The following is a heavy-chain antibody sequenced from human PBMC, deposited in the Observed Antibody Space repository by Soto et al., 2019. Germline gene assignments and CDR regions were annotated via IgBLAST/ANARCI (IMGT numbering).Heavy chain of an antibody. V-gene: IGHV1-69*01. Sequence: QVQLVQSGAEVKKPGSSVKVSCKASGGSFSSYAISWVRQAPGQGLEWMGGIIPIVGTGNYAQNFQGRVTITADEATSTASMELSSLRPEDTAMYYCARDLTAAGRPGMDVWGQGTTVTVSS. J-gene: IGHJ6*02. CDR2: IIPIVGTG. CDR3: ARDLTAAGRPGMDV. D-gene: IGHD6-13*01. CDR1: GGSFSSYA.